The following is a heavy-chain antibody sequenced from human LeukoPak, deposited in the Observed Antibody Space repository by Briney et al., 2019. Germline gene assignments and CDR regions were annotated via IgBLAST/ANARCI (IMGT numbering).Heavy chain of an antibody. V-gene: IGHV3-33*08. Sequence: GGSLRLSCAASGFIFDDYAMHWVRQAPGKGLEWVAVIWYDGSNKYYADSVKGRFTISRDNSKNTLYLQMNSLRAEDTAVYYCARIKNNWFDPWGQGTLVTVSS. J-gene: IGHJ5*02. CDR3: ARIKNNWFDP. CDR2: IWYDGSNK. CDR1: GFIFDDYA.